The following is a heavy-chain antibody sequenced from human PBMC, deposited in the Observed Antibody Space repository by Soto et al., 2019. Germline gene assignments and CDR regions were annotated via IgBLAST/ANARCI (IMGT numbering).Heavy chain of an antibody. Sequence: PGWSLRLSCAASGFTFSSYAMHWVRQAPGKGLEWVAVISYDGSNKYYADSVKGRFTTSRDNSKNTLYLQMNILRAEDTAVYYWARLIEALPPYYDYSYGIDVWGQRTTATVS. J-gene: IGHJ6*02. V-gene: IGHV3-30-3*01. CDR1: GFTFSSYA. CDR3: ARLIEALPPYYDYSYGIDV. D-gene: IGHD6-6*01. CDR2: ISYDGSNK.